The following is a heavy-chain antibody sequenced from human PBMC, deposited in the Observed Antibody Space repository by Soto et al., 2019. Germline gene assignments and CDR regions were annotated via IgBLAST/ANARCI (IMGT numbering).Heavy chain of an antibody. V-gene: IGHV1-18*01. CDR1: GYTFTSYG. D-gene: IGHD2-15*01. CDR3: ARVGGYCSGGSCYSVVNWFDP. Sequence: ASVKVSCKASGYTFTSYGISWVRQAPGQGLEWMGWISAYNGNTNYAQKLQGRVTMTTDTSTSTAYMELGSLGSDDPAVYYCARVGGYCSGGSCYSVVNWFDPWGQGTLVTVSS. J-gene: IGHJ5*02. CDR2: ISAYNGNT.